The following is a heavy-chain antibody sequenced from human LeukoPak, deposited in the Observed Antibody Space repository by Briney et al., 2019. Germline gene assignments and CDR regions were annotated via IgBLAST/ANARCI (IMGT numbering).Heavy chain of an antibody. CDR3: ARDRATRYFDL. J-gene: IGHJ2*01. V-gene: IGHV3-7*01. CDR1: GFTFSRYW. Sequence: GGSLRLSCAASGFTFSRYWMSWVRQAPGKGLEWVANIKEDGSEKYYVDPVKGRFTISRDNAKNSLYLQMFSLRAEDTAVYYCARDRATRYFDLWGRGTLVTVSS. D-gene: IGHD5-12*01. CDR2: IKEDGSEK.